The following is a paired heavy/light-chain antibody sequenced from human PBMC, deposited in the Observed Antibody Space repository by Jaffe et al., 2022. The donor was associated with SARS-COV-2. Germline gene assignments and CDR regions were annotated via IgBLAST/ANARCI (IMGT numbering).Heavy chain of an antibody. CDR3: ARLSIAAAGADDYYYYYGMDV. J-gene: IGHJ6*02. CDR1: GGSISSYY. CDR2: IYYSGST. Sequence: QVQLQESGPGLVKPSETLSLTCTVSGGSISSYYWSWIRQPPGKGLEWIGYIYYSGSTNYNPSLKSRVTISVDTSKNQFSLKLSSVTAADTAVYYCARLSIAAAGADDYYYYYGMDVWGQGTTVTVSS. D-gene: IGHD6-13*01. V-gene: IGHV4-59*08.
Light chain of an antibody. J-gene: IGLJ3*02. V-gene: IGLV1-51*01. Sequence: QSVLTQPPSVSAAPGQKVTISCSGSSSNIGNNYVSWYQQLPGTAPKLLIYDNNKRPSGIPDRFSGSKSGTSATLGITGLQTGDEADYYCGTWDSSLSAYWVFGGGTKLTVL. CDR1: SSNIGNNY. CDR3: GTWDSSLSAYWV. CDR2: DNN.